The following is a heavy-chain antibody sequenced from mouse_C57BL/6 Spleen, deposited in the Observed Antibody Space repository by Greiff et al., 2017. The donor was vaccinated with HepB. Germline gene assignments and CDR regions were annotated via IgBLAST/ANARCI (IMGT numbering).Heavy chain of an antibody. CDR2: ISSGSSTI. D-gene: IGHD2-5*01. V-gene: IGHV5-17*01. CDR1: GFTFSDYG. CDR3: ARTPYYSNRGWYFDV. Sequence: EVQLVESGGGLVKPGGSLKLSCAASGFTFSDYGMHWVRQAPEKGLEWVAYISSGSSTIYYADTVKGRFTISRDNAKNTLFLQMTSLRSEDTAMYYCARTPYYSNRGWYFDVWGTGTTVTVSS. J-gene: IGHJ1*03.